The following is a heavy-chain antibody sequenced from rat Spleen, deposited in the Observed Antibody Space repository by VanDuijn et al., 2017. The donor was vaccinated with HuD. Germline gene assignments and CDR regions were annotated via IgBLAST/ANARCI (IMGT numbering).Heavy chain of an antibody. CDR2: IWGNGNT. D-gene: IGHD1-2*01. CDR1: GFSLSSYG. CDR3: ARSDTLAAMGHY. Sequence: QVQLKESGPGLVQPSQTLSLTCTVSGFSLSSYGVIWVRQPPGKGLEWRGVIWGNGNTNYNSALKSRLSISRDTSKSQVFLKMNNLQTEDTAMYFCARSDTLAAMGHYWGQGIMVTVSS. V-gene: IGHV2S61*01. J-gene: IGHJ2*01.